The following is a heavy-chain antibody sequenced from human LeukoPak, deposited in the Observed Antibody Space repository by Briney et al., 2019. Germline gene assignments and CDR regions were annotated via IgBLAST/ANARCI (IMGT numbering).Heavy chain of an antibody. V-gene: IGHV4-59*01. CDR3: AKPDRKYCGGDCTRQAQYY. CDR2: IYYSGSP. Sequence: SETLSLTCAVSGGSISSSYWSWIRQPPGKGLEWIGYIYYSGSPNYNPSLKSRVTISVDTSKNQFSLKLSSVIAADTAVYYCAKPDRKYCGGDCTRQAQYYWGQGTLVTVSS. J-gene: IGHJ4*02. CDR1: GGSISSSY. D-gene: IGHD2-21*02.